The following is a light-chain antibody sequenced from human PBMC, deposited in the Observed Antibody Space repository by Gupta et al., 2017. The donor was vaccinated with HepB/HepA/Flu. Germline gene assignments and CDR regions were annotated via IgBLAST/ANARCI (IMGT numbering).Light chain of an antibody. V-gene: IGKV3-20*01. J-gene: IGKJ1*01. Sequence: EIVLTQSPDTLSLSPGERVTLSCRASQSVSNSYLAWYQHKPGQAPRLLIYGTSIRATGIPDRFSGSGSGTDFTLSISILDPEDFAVYCCQLDCASPRTFGQGTKVEIK. CDR3: QLDCASPRT. CDR2: GTS. CDR1: QSVSNSY.